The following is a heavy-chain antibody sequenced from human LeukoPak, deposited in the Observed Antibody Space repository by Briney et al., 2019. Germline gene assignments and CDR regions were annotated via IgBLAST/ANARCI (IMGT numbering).Heavy chain of an antibody. CDR3: AKEGRSLQTY. J-gene: IGHJ4*02. Sequence: SGGSLRLSCAASGFMFSSNWMSWVRLAPGKGLEWVANIKEDGTETYYVDSVKGRFTISRDNAKNSLYLQMNSLRDEDTAVYYCAKEGRSLQTYWGQGTLVTVSS. CDR2: IKEDGTET. V-gene: IGHV3-7*03. D-gene: IGHD5-24*01. CDR1: GFMFSSNW.